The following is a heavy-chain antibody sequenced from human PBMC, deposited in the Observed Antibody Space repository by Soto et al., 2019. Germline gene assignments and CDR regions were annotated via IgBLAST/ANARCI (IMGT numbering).Heavy chain of an antibody. J-gene: IGHJ5*02. D-gene: IGHD3-3*01. CDR2: ISYDGSNK. CDR1: GFTFSSYG. CDR3: AKDLSTGVVPRNWFDP. Sequence: GGSLRLSCAASGFTFSSYGMHWVRQAPGKGLEWVAVISYDGSNKYYADSVKGRFTISRDNSKNTLYLQMNSLRAEDTAVYYCAKDLSTGVVPRNWFDPWGQGTLVTVSS. V-gene: IGHV3-30*18.